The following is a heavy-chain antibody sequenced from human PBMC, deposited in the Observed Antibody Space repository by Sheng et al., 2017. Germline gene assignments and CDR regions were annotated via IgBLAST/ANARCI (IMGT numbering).Heavy chain of an antibody. CDR2: VNSDGSYT. D-gene: IGHD4-17*01. Sequence: EVQLVESGGGLVQPGGSLRLSCAPSGFTFSNFWMHWVRQVPGKGLVWVSRVNSDGSYTSYADSVKGRFTISRDNAKNTLYLEMSSLKAEDTALYYCVRESGDYDGRLDYWGLGTLVIVAS. V-gene: IGHV3-74*01. CDR1: GFTFSNFW. J-gene: IGHJ4*02. CDR3: VRESGDYDGRLDY.